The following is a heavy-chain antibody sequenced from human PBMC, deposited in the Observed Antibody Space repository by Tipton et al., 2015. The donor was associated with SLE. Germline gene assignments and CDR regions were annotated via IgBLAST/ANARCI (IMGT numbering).Heavy chain of an antibody. Sequence: SLRLSCAASGFTFNNYWMHWVRQAPGKGLVWVSRIHTDGSLTNYADSVQGRFIISRDNSKNTLFLQMNSLRADDTATYYCTTRPGFYYFDYWGQGTLVAVSS. CDR1: GFTFNNYW. J-gene: IGHJ4*02. CDR3: TTRPGFYYFDY. D-gene: IGHD1-1*01. CDR2: IHTDGSLT. V-gene: IGHV3-74*01.